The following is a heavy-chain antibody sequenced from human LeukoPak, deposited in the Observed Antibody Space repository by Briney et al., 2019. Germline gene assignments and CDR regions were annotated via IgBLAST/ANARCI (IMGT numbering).Heavy chain of an antibody. Sequence: GGSLRLSCAASGFTFSSYGMHWVRQAPGKGLEWVAVISYDGSNKYYADSVKGRFTISRDNSKNTLYLQMNSLRAEDTAVYFCANGYCTNGVCYPYYYYYMDVWGKGTTVTVSS. CDR1: GFTFSSYG. D-gene: IGHD2-8*01. V-gene: IGHV3-30*18. J-gene: IGHJ6*03. CDR3: ANGYCTNGVCYPYYYYYMDV. CDR2: ISYDGSNK.